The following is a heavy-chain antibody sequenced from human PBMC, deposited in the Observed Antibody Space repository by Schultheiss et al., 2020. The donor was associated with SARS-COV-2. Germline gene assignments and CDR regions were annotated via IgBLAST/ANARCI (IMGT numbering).Heavy chain of an antibody. D-gene: IGHD3-22*01. V-gene: IGHV3-30*03. Sequence: GGSLRLSCAASGFTFSSYGMHWVRQAPGKGLEWVAVISYDGSNKYYADSVKGRFTISRDNSKDTLYLQMNSLRSEDTAVYYCARDRAPDYYDSSGDHAFDIWGQGTMVTVSS. CDR2: ISYDGSNK. CDR3: ARDRAPDYYDSSGDHAFDI. CDR1: GFTFSSYG. J-gene: IGHJ3*02.